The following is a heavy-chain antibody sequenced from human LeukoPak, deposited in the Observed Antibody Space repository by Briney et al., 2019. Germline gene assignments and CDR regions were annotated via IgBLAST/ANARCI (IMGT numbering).Heavy chain of an antibody. V-gene: IGHV4-39*07. CDR2: INHSGST. CDR1: SGSISTSNYY. CDR3: ARGQGRSSSSGWYVRATLRFDY. Sequence: SETLSLPCTVSSGSISTSNYYWSWIRQPPGKGLEWIGEINHSGSTNYNPSLKSRVTISVDTSKNQFSLKLSSVTAADTAVYYCARGQGRSSSSGWYVRATLRFDYWGQGTLVTVSS. D-gene: IGHD6-19*01. J-gene: IGHJ4*02.